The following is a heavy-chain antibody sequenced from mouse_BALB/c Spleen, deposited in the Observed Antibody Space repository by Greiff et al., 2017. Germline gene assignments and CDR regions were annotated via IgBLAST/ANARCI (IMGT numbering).Heavy chain of an antibody. CDR1: GYTFTEYT. Sequence: EVQLVESGPELVKPGASVKISCKTSGYTFTEYTMHWVKQSHGKSLEWIGGINPNNGGTSYNQKFKGKATLTVDKSSSTAYMELRSLTSEDSAVYYCARCWLRRGDYYAMDYWGQGTSVTVSS. D-gene: IGHD2-2*01. V-gene: IGHV1-18*01. J-gene: IGHJ4*01. CDR2: INPNNGGT. CDR3: ARCWLRRGDYYAMDY.